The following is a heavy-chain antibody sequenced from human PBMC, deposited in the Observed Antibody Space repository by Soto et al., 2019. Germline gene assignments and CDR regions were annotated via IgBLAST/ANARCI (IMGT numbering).Heavy chain of an antibody. V-gene: IGHV3-21*06. D-gene: IGHD7-27*01. CDR3: ARESEDLTSNFDY. Sequence: GGSLGLSFAASGFTFTRYSMNWVRQSPGKGLEWVSSISSTTNYIYYGDSMKGRFTISRENAKNSLYLEMNSLRAEDTAVYYCARESEDLTSNFDYWGQGPLVTVSS. CDR2: ISSTTNYI. CDR1: GFTFTRYS. J-gene: IGHJ4*02.